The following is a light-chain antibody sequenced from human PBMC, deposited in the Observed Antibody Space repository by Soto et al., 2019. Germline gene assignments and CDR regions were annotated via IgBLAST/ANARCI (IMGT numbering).Light chain of an antibody. CDR1: STDVGNYNR. Sequence: QSALTQPPSVSGSPGQSVTISCTGTSTDVGNYNRVSWYQQPPGTAPKLMIYDVSNRPSGVPDRFSGSKSGNTASLTISGLQAEYEADYYCSSYTSSSTFVFGGGTKLTVL. CDR3: SSYTSSSTFV. CDR2: DVS. J-gene: IGLJ2*01. V-gene: IGLV2-18*02.